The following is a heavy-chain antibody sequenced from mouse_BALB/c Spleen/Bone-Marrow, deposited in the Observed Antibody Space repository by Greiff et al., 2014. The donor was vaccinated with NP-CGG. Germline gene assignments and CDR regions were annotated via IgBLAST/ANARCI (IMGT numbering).Heavy chain of an antibody. D-gene: IGHD3-3*01. Sequence: EVHLVESGGGLVQPGGSLKLSCATSGFTFSDYYMYWVRQTPEKRLEWVAYISNGGGSTYYPDTVKGRFTITRDKAKNTLYLQMSRLKSEDTAMYYCARQGGTEYYAMDYWGQGTSVTVSS. CDR1: GFTFSDYY. CDR3: ARQGGTEYYAMDY. V-gene: IGHV5-12*02. J-gene: IGHJ4*01. CDR2: ISNGGGST.